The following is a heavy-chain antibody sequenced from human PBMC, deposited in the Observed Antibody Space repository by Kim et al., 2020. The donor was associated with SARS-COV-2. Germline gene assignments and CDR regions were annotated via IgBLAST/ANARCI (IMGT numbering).Heavy chain of an antibody. Sequence: SVKVSCKASGGTFSSYAISWVRQAPGQGLEWMGGIIPIFGTANYAQKFQGRVTITADESTSTAYMELSSLRSEDTAVYYCAGTSMIVVVITTGPFDYWGQGTLVTVSS. CDR2: IIPIFGTA. CDR3: AGTSMIVVVITTGPFDY. CDR1: GGTFSSYA. V-gene: IGHV1-69*13. J-gene: IGHJ4*02. D-gene: IGHD3-22*01.